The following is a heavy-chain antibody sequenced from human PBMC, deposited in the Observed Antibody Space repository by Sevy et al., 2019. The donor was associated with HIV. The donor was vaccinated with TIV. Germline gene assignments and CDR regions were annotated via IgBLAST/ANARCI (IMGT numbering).Heavy chain of an antibody. Sequence: SETLSLTCTVSGCSISSYYWSWIRQPAGKGLEWIGRIYTSGSTNYNPSLKSRVTMSVDTSKNQFSLKLSSVTAADTAVYYCARDPRTVAGTPNYYYYYGMDVWGQGTTVTVSS. CDR1: GCSISSYY. V-gene: IGHV4-4*07. CDR3: ARDPRTVAGTPNYYYYYGMDV. CDR2: IYTSGST. J-gene: IGHJ6*02. D-gene: IGHD6-19*01.